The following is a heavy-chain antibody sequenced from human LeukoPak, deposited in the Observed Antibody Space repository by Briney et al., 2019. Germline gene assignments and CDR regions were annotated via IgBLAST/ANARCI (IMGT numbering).Heavy chain of an antibody. D-gene: IGHD3-22*01. V-gene: IGHV3-74*01. CDR1: GFTFRSYW. CDR2: INSDGSST. Sequence: GGSLRLSCAPSGFTFRSYWMHWVRQAPGKGLVWVSRINSDGSSTSYADSVKGRFTISRDNAKNTLYLQMNSLRAEDTAVYYCARPDSSGYNWFDPWGQGTLVTVSS. CDR3: ARPDSSGYNWFDP. J-gene: IGHJ5*02.